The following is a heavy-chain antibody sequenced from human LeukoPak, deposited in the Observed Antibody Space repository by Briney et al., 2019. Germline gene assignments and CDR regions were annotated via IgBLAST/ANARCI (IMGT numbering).Heavy chain of an antibody. CDR3: ARNHLGLDL. D-gene: IGHD1-1*01. CDR1: GYTFTTYE. Sequence: ASVKVSCKASGYTFTTYEIIWVRQAPGQGLEWMGWINTRSGNANYAHQLQGRVTMTTDTSTSTSYMELASLRFDDTAIYYCARNHLGLDLWGQGTLVTVSS. J-gene: IGHJ4*02. CDR2: INTRSGNA. V-gene: IGHV1-18*01.